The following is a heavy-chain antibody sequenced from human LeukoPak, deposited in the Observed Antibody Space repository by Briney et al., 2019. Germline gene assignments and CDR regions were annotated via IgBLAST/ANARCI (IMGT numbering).Heavy chain of an antibody. Sequence: ASVKVSCKASGGTFSSYAISWVRQAPGQGFNGLGIFNPSGGSTSYAQKFQGRVTMTRDMSTSTDYMELSSLRSEDTAVYYCARDNSVEDTAWWFDPWGQGTLVTVSS. CDR2: FNPSGGST. V-gene: IGHV1-46*01. CDR3: ARDNSVEDTAWWFDP. J-gene: IGHJ5*02. CDR1: GGTFSSYA. D-gene: IGHD4-23*01.